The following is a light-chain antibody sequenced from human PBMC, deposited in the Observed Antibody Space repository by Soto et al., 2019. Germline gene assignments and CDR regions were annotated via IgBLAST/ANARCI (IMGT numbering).Light chain of an antibody. Sequence: QSALTQPASVSGSPGQSITISCTGTTSDVGAYNYVSWYQQHPGNAPKLMIYEVTNRPSGVSNRFSGSKSGNTASLTISGLQAEDEADYYCTSYRSTTTPVVFGGGTQLTVL. CDR3: TSYRSTTTPVV. CDR1: TSDVGAYNY. CDR2: EVT. J-gene: IGLJ2*01. V-gene: IGLV2-14*01.